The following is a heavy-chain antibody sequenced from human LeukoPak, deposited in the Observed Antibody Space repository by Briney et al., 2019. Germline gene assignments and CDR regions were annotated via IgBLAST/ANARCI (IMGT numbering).Heavy chain of an antibody. V-gene: IGHV4-39*07. CDR3: ASFPLRWSGYYYFDY. CDR1: GGSISSSSYY. CDR2: IYYSGST. Sequence: PSETLSLTCTVSGGSISSSSYYWGWIRQPPGKGLEWIGSIYYSGSTYYNPPLKSRVTISVDTSKNQFSLKLSSVTAADTAVYYCASFPLRWSGYYYFDYWGQGTLVTVSS. J-gene: IGHJ4*02. D-gene: IGHD3-3*01.